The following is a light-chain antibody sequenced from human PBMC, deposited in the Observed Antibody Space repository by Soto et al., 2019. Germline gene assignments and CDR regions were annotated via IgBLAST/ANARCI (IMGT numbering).Light chain of an antibody. CDR3: LLWSGGHYF. CDR2: SIN. CDR1: TGAVTESLS. Sequence: QAVVTQGPSLTVCPGGTVTLTCASPTGAVTESLSTNSSQQGPGQAPRALINSINNTHSWTPAWFSGSHLGGKAAVKLAGVQPDDEAVYYCLLWSGGHYFFGTGTKVTGL. V-gene: IGLV7-43*01. J-gene: IGLJ1*01.